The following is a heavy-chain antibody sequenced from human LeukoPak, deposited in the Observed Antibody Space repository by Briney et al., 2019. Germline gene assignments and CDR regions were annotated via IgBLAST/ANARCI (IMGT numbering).Heavy chain of an antibody. CDR1: GFTFSSYW. J-gene: IGHJ6*02. CDR2: IKQDGSEK. CDR3: ARLRYYYYYGMDV. Sequence: GGSLRLSCAASGFTFSSYWMSWVRQAPGKGLEWVANIKQDGSEKYYVDSVKGRFTISRDNAKNSLYLQMNSLRAEDTAVYYCARLRYYYYYGMDVWGQGTTVTVSS. V-gene: IGHV3-7*03.